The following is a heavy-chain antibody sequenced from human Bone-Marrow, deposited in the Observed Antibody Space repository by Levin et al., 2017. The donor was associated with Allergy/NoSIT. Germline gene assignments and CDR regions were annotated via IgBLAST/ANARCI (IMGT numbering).Heavy chain of an antibody. V-gene: IGHV5-51*01. D-gene: IGHD3-10*01. CDR2: IYPGDSDA. J-gene: IGHJ4*02. CDR3: ARKEAGYGSETIDY. Sequence: KLGESLKISCKASGYLFTDFWIGWVRQLPGKGLEWMGIIYPGDSDARYRPSFQGQVSISVDKSINTVYLQWISLKASDTATYFCARKEAGYGSETIDYWGQGTRVTVSS. CDR1: GYLFTDFW.